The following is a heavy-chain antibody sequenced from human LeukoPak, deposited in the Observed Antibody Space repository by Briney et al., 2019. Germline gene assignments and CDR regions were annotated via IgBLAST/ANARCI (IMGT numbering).Heavy chain of an antibody. V-gene: IGHV3-43D*03. CDR1: GFTFSSYW. CDR2: ISWDGGST. Sequence: GGSLRLSCAASGFTFSSYWMHWVRQAPGKGLEWVSLISWDGGSTYYADSVKGRFTISRDNSKNSLYLQMNSLRAEDTALYYCAKALRGYSYGSFDYWGQGTLVTVSS. D-gene: IGHD5-18*01. J-gene: IGHJ4*02. CDR3: AKALRGYSYGSFDY.